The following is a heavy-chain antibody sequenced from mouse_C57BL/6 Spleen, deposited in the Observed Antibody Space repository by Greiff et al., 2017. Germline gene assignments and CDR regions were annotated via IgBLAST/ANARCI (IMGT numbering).Heavy chain of an antibody. V-gene: IGHV1-15*01. CDR3: TRYDYVLAWFAY. CDR1: GYTFTDYE. Sequence: VQLQQSGAELVRPGASVTLSCKASGYTFTDYEMHWVKQTPVHGLEWIGAIDPETGGTAYNQKFKGKAILTADKSSSTAYMELRSLTSEDSAVYYCTRYDYVLAWFAYWGQGTLVTVSA. D-gene: IGHD2-4*01. J-gene: IGHJ3*01. CDR2: IDPETGGT.